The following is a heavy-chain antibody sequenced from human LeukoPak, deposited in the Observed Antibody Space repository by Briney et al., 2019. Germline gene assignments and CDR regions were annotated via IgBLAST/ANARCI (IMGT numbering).Heavy chain of an antibody. CDR1: GGSFSGYY. J-gene: IGHJ5*02. V-gene: IGHV4-34*01. Sequence: PSETLSLTCAVYGGSFSGYYWSWIRQPPGKGLEWIGEINHSGSTNYNPSLKSRVTISVDTSKNQFSLKLSSVTAADTAVYYCARGNPHSSSWGFDPWGLGTLVTVSS. D-gene: IGHD6-13*01. CDR3: ARGNPHSSSWGFDP. CDR2: INHSGST.